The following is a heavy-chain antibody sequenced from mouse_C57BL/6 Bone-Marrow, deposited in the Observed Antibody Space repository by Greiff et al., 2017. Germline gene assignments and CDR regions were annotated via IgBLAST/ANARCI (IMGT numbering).Heavy chain of an antibody. V-gene: IGHV5-6*01. CDR1: GFTFSSYG. J-gene: IGHJ3*01. CDR3: ARPLGAWVAY. Sequence: EVMLVESGGDLVKPGGSLKLSCAASGFTFSSYGLSWVRQTPDKRLEWVATISSGGSYTSYPDSVKGRFTISRDNAKNTLYLQMSRLKSEDTAMYYCARPLGAWVAYWGQGTLVTVSA. CDR2: ISSGGSYT.